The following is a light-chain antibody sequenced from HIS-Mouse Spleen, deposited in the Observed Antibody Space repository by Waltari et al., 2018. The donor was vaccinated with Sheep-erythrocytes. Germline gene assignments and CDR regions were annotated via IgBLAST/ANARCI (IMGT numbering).Light chain of an antibody. CDR3: SSYAGSNNWV. J-gene: IGLJ3*02. Sequence: QSALTQPPSASGSPGQSVPISCTGTSSAVGGYNLVSWYQQHPGKAPKLMIYEVSKRPSGVPDRFSGSKSGNTASLTVSGLQAEDEADYYCSSYAGSNNWVFGGGTKLTVL. CDR1: SSAVGGYNL. CDR2: EVS. V-gene: IGLV2-8*01.